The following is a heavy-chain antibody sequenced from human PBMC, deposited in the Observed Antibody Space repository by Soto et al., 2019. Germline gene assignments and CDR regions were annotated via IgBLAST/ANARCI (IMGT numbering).Heavy chain of an antibody. J-gene: IGHJ6*02. V-gene: IGHV3-30-3*01. CDR2: ISYDGSNK. CDR1: GFTFSSYA. CDR3: ARDCIAAAVNYYYGMDV. Sequence: GGSLRLSCAASGFTFSSYAMHWVRQAPGKGLEWVAVISYDGSNKYYADSVKGRFTISRDNSKNTLYLQMNSLRAEDTAVYYCARDCIAAAVNYYYGMDVWGQGSTVTV. D-gene: IGHD6-13*01.